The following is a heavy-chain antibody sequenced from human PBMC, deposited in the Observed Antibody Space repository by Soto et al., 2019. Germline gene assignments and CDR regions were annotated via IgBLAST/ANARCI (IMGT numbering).Heavy chain of an antibody. V-gene: IGHV1-24*01. J-gene: IGHJ5*02. Sequence: ASVKVSCTVSGYTLTELSMHWVRQAPGKGLEWMGGFDPEDGETIYAQKFQGRVTMTEDTSTDTAYMELSSLRSEDTAVYYCATLNYYGSGSYYKPNNWFDPWGQGTLVTVSS. CDR2: FDPEDGET. CDR1: GYTLTELS. D-gene: IGHD3-10*01. CDR3: ATLNYYGSGSYYKPNNWFDP.